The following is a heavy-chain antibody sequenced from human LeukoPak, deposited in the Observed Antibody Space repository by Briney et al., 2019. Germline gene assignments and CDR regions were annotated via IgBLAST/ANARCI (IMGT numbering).Heavy chain of an antibody. J-gene: IGHJ6*03. CDR1: GFTFSGSA. CDR2: IRSKANSYAT. D-gene: IGHD3-10*01. CDR3: AKLSRFGEYYYYYYMDV. V-gene: IGHV3-73*01. Sequence: GGSLRLSCAASGFTFSGSAMHWVRQASGKGLEWVGRIRSKANSYATAYAASVKGRFTISRDDSKNTAYLQMNSLRAEDTAAYYCAKLSRFGEYYYYYYMDVWGKGTTVTVSS.